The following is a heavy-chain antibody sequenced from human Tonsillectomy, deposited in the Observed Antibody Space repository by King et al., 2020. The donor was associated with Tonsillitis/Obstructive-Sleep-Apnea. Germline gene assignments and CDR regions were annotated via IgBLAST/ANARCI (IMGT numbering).Heavy chain of an antibody. J-gene: IGHJ5*02. D-gene: IGHD6-19*01. CDR3: AKDLAAVTGGPVS. CDR2: ISGSNGGT. CDR1: GFTFSTYA. Sequence: QLVQSGGGLVQPGGSLRLSCVASGFTFSTYAMTWVRQAPGKGPEWVSGISGSNGGTSYSDSVQGRFTIYRDNSKNTLYLQMNSLRADDTALYYCAKDLAAVTGGPVSWGQGTLVTVSS. V-gene: IGHV3-23*04.